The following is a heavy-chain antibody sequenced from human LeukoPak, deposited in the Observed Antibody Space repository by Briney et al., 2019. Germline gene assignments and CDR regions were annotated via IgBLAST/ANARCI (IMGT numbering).Heavy chain of an antibody. J-gene: IGHJ6*02. Sequence: GGSLRLSCAASGFTFSNYDMHWVRQVTGKGLEWVSGIGTTGDTYYPDSVKGRFTISRENAKNSLYLQMNSLRAGDTAVYYCARGLKYYGMDVWGQGTTVTVSS. V-gene: IGHV3-13*04. CDR3: ARGLKYYGMDV. CDR1: GFTFSNYD. CDR2: IGTTGDT.